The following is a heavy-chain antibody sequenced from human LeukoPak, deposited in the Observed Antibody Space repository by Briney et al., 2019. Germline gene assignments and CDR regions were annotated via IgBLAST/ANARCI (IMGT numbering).Heavy chain of an antibody. CDR3: ATDMKLISGQNYWGNPLPAFDI. D-gene: IGHD3-16*01. CDR2: VDPEDGEP. CDR1: GYTFTDYY. J-gene: IGHJ3*02. V-gene: IGHV1-69-2*01. Sequence: ASVKVSCKVSGYTFTDYYMHWVQQAPGKGLEWMGLVDPEDGEPVYAEKFQGRVTITADTATETAYMELSSLRSEDTAVYYWATDMKLISGQNYWGNPLPAFDIWGQGTMVTVSS.